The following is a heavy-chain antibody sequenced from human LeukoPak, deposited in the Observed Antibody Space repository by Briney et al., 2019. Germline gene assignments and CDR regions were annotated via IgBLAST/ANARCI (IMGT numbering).Heavy chain of an antibody. CDR3: ASSPYYYDSSGYHKYYFDY. V-gene: IGHV4-30-4*01. D-gene: IGHD3-22*01. J-gene: IGHJ4*02. CDR1: GGSISSGDYY. Sequence: SQTLSLTCTVSGGSISSGDYYWSWIRQPPGKGLEWIGYIYYSGSTYYNPSLKSRVTISVDTSKNQFSLKLSSVTAADTAMYYCASSPYYYDSSGYHKYYFDYWGQGTLVTVSS. CDR2: IYYSGST.